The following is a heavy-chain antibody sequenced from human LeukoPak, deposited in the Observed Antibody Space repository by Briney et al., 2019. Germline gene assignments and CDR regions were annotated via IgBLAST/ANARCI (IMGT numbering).Heavy chain of an antibody. CDR2: ISSSGSTI. V-gene: IGHV3-48*04. CDR1: GFTFSSYA. D-gene: IGHD3-10*01. J-gene: IGHJ4*02. Sequence: QPGGSLRLSCAASGFTFSSYAMSWVRQAPGKGLEWVSYISSSGSTIYYADSVKGRFTISRDNAKNSLYLQMNSLRAEDTAVYYCARADRALDYYGSGRGWYFDYWGQGTLVTVSS. CDR3: ARADRALDYYGSGRGWYFDY.